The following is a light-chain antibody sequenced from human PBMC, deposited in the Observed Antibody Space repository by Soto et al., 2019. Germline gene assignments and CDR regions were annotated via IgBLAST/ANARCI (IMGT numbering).Light chain of an antibody. V-gene: IGLV2-14*01. CDR2: EVS. Sequence: QSALTQPASVSGSPGQSITISCTGTSGDVGGYYYVSWYQQLAGKAPKLMISEVSNRPSGVSNRFSGSKSGNTASLTISGLQAEDEADYYCSSYTAGGTIFGTGTKLTVL. CDR3: SSYTAGGTI. J-gene: IGLJ1*01. CDR1: SGDVGGYYY.